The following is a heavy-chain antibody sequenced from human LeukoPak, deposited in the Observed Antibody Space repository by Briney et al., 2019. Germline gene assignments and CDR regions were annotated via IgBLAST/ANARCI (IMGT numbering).Heavy chain of an antibody. V-gene: IGHV4-59*11. CDR3: ARADPNASGYFYRFNWFDP. CDR1: GGSISSHY. Sequence: SETLSFTCTVSGGSISSHYWNWVRQPPGKGLEWIGNIYSSGSTDYNPSLKGRVTISLDTSKFQFSLRPNSVTAADTAVYYCARADPNASGYFYRFNWFDPWGQGTLVTVSS. CDR2: IYSSGST. D-gene: IGHD3-10*01. J-gene: IGHJ5*02.